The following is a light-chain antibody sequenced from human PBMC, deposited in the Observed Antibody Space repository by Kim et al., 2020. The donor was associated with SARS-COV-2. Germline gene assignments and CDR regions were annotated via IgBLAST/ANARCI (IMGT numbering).Light chain of an antibody. CDR2: KAS. J-gene: IGKJ1*01. V-gene: IGKV1-5*03. Sequence: SVGDRVTITGRASESMISGLSGYQQKPGKAPRVLIYKASSLQNGVPSRFSGSGSVTEFTLTISSLQPDDFATYYCQQYKSYSWTFCQGTKVDIK. CDR1: ESMISG. CDR3: QQYKSYSWT.